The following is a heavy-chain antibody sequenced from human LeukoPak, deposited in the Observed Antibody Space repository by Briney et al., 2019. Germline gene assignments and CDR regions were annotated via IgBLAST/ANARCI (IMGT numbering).Heavy chain of an antibody. V-gene: IGHV3-33*01. J-gene: IGHJ3*02. D-gene: IGHD3-10*01. CDR3: ARVQFTRGDAFDI. CDR2: IWFDGSRQ. CDR1: GFTFNRNG. Sequence: GRSLRLSCAASGFTFNRNGMHWVRQAPGKGLEWVALIWFDGSRQYYGDSVKGRFTISRDNSKNTLYLQMNSLRAEDTAMYYCARVQFTRGDAFDIWGQGTMVTVSS.